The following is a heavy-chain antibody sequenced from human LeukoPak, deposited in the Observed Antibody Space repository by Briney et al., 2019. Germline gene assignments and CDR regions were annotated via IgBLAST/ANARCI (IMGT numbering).Heavy chain of an antibody. CDR1: GGSISSGSYY. CDR3: ASLGYCSSTSCYAGGFDY. D-gene: IGHD2-2*01. V-gene: IGHV4-61*02. CDR2: IYTSGST. J-gene: IGHJ4*02. Sequence: SETLSLTCTVSGGSISSGSYYWSWIRQPAGKGLEWVGRIYTSGSTNYNPSLKSRVTISVDTSKNQFSLKLSSVTAADTAVYYCASLGYCSSTSCYAGGFDYWGQGTLVTVSS.